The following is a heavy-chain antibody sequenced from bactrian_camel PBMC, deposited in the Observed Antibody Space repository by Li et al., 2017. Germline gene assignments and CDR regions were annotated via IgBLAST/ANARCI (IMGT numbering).Heavy chain of an antibody. CDR1: GSDYSSTC. CDR3: AAGSKCWQQPIAYNY. V-gene: IGHV3S53*01. D-gene: IGHD1*01. CDR2: IADDGTT. Sequence: HVQLVESGGGSVPNGGSLRLSCVASGSDYSSTCMGWFRQGPGKPREGVAAIADDGTTTYADSVKGRFTVSQDNDKNTLYLQMNSLVPEDTAMYYCAAGSKCWQQPIAYNYWGQGTQVTVS. J-gene: IGHJ4*01.